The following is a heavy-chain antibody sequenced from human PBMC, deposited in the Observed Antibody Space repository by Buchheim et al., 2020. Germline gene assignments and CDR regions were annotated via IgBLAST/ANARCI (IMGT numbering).Heavy chain of an antibody. J-gene: IGHJ6*03. V-gene: IGHV4-34*01. CDR1: GGSFSGYY. D-gene: IGHD2-2*01. CDR3: AREVVYCSSTSCYFLSLTKYYYYYYMDV. Sequence: QVQLQQWGAGLLKPSETLSLTCAVYGGSFSGYYWSWIRQPPGKGLEWIGEINHSGSTNYNPSLKSRVTISVDTSKNQFSLKPSSVTAADTAVYYCAREVVYCSSTSCYFLSLTKYYYYYYMDVWGKGTT. CDR2: INHSGST.